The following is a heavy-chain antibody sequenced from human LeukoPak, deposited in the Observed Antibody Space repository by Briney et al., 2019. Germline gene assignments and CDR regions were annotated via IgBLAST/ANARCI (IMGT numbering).Heavy chain of an antibody. D-gene: IGHD3-16*02. CDR1: GYTLTDLS. V-gene: IGHV1-24*01. CDR3: VSVTEYDHLWGSYQHFDF. Sequence: ASEKVSCKVSGYTLTDLSIHWVRQAPGKGLEGMGGFDPEDGETIYAQKFQGRVTMTEDTSTDTAYMELSSLRSEDTAVYYCVSVTEYDHLWGSYQHFDFWGQGTLVTVSS. CDR2: FDPEDGET. J-gene: IGHJ4*02.